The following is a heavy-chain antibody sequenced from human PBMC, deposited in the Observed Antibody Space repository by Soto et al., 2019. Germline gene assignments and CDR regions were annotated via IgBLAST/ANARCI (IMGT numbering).Heavy chain of an antibody. CDR1: GGSFSGYY. Sequence: SETLSLTCALYGGSFSGYYWTWLRHTPGTGLEWLWKSSHSGSTNYNPALKSRVTISVDTSKNQFSLKLSSVTAADTAVYFCARRHGLDIDAYYWGQGILVTVS. D-gene: IGHD3-10*01. CDR3: ARRHGLDIDAYY. V-gene: IGHV4-34*01. CDR2: SSHSGST. J-gene: IGHJ4*02.